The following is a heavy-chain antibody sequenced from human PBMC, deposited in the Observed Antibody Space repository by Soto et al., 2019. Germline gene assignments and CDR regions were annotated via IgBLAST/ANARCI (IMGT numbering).Heavy chain of an antibody. D-gene: IGHD3-22*01. V-gene: IGHV1-3*01. Sequence: GASVKVSCKASGYTFTSYAMHWVRQAPGQRLEWMGRINAGNGNTKYSQKFQGRVTITRDTSASTAYMELSSLRSEDTAVYYCATPYYYDSSGYYPGARSYYYYGMDVWGQGTTVTVSS. CDR3: ATPYYYDSSGYYPGARSYYYYGMDV. CDR1: GYTFTSYA. J-gene: IGHJ6*02. CDR2: INAGNGNT.